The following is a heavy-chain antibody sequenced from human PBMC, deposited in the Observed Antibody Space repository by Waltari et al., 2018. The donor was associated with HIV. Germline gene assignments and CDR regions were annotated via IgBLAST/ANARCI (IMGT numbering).Heavy chain of an antibody. V-gene: IGHV1-3*05. CDR1: GHTFTRYA. CDR2: INAGNGNT. Sequence: QVQLVLSGAEEKKPGASVQVSCMASGHTFTRYALHWVRQAPGQRLEWMGWINAGNGNTEYSQQFKGRVTITRDTSASTAYMELSSLRSEDTAVYYCASEQYSSDWYDNSWGQGTLVTVSS. CDR3: ASEQYSSDWYDNS. D-gene: IGHD6-19*01. J-gene: IGHJ4*02.